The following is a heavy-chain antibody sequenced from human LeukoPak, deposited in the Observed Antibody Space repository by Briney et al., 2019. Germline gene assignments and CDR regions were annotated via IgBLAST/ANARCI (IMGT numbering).Heavy chain of an antibody. CDR1: GGPISSGGYY. CDR2: IYYSGST. CDR3: ARGAILTGLDY. J-gene: IGHJ4*02. Sequence: PSQTLSLTCTVSGGPISSGGYYWSWIRQHPGKGLEWIGYIYYSGSTYYNPSLKSRVTISVDTSKNQFSLKLSSVTAADTAVYYCARGAILTGLDYWGQGTLVTVSS. V-gene: IGHV4-31*03. D-gene: IGHD3-9*01.